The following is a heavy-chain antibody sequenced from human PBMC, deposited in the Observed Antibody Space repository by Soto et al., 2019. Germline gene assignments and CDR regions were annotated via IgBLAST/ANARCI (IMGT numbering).Heavy chain of an antibody. CDR2: IYTSGST. D-gene: IGHD3-22*01. V-gene: IGHV4-4*07. Sequence: SETLSLTCTVSGGSISSYYWSWIRQPAGKGLEWIGRIYTSGSTNYNPSLKSRVTMSVDTSKNQFSLKLSSVTAADTAVYYCAREINDYYDSSGPNWFDPWGQETLVTVSS. J-gene: IGHJ5*02. CDR3: AREINDYYDSSGPNWFDP. CDR1: GGSISSYY.